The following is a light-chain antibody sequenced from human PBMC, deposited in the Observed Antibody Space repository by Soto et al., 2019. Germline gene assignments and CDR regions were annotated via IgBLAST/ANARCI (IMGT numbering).Light chain of an antibody. Sequence: QAVVTQPPSASGTPGQRVTISCSGSSSNIGSNTVNWYQQLPGTAPKLLVYSSNQRPSGVPDRFSGSKSGTSASLAISGLQSEDEADYYCAAWDGSLNGVVFGGGTKLTVL. V-gene: IGLV1-44*01. CDR3: AAWDGSLNGVV. J-gene: IGLJ2*01. CDR2: SSN. CDR1: SSNIGSNT.